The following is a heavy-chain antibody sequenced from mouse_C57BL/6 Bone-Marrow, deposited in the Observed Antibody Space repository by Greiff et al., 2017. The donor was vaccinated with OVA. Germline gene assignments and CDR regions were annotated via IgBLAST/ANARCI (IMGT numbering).Heavy chain of an antibody. J-gene: IGHJ2*01. V-gene: IGHV1-66*01. CDR1: GYSFTSYY. Sequence: VKLMESGPELVKPGASVKISCKASGYSFTSYYIHWVKQRPGQGLEWIGWIYPGSGNTKYNEKFKGKATLTADTSSSTAYMQLSSLTSEDSAVYYCARGSLRHFDYWGQGTTLTVSS. CDR2: IYPGSGNT. D-gene: IGHD2-12*01. CDR3: ARGSLRHFDY.